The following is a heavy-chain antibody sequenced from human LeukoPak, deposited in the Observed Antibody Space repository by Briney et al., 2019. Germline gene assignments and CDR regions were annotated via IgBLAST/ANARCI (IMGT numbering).Heavy chain of an antibody. Sequence: GGSLRLSCAASGFTFSNYGMHWVRQAPGKGLEWVALISFDGSQKYYADSVKGRFTISRDNSKNTLYLQMNSLRAEDTALYYCAKGRGELLPDAFDIWGQGTMVTVSS. CDR1: GFTFSNYG. D-gene: IGHD1-26*01. CDR3: AKGRGELLPDAFDI. CDR2: ISFDGSQK. J-gene: IGHJ3*02. V-gene: IGHV3-30*02.